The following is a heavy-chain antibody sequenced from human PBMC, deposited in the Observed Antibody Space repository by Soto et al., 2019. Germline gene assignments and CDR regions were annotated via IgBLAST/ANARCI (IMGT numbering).Heavy chain of an antibody. J-gene: IGHJ4*02. CDR2: ISWNSGSI. Sequence: GGSLRLSCAASGFTFDDYAMHWVRQAPGKGLEWVSGISWNSGSIGYADSVKGRFTISRDNAKNSLYLQMNSLRAEDTALYYCAKDSGTQRYSYGNFDDRRQG. D-gene: IGHD5-18*01. V-gene: IGHV3-9*01. CDR1: GFTFDDYA. CDR3: AKDSGTQRYSYGNFDD.